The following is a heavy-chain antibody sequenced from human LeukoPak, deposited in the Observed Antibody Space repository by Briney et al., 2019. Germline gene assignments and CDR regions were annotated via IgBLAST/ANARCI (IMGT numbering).Heavy chain of an antibody. Sequence: SETLSLTCTVSGGSINSFYWSWIRQPPGKGLEWIGSVYYSGTTNYNPSLKSRVTISVDMSKSQFSLKLSSVTAADTAVYYCARSFCNSTTCYPFFDYWGQGALVAVSS. V-gene: IGHV4-59*08. CDR3: ARSFCNSTTCYPFFDY. D-gene: IGHD2-2*01. CDR2: VYYSGTT. CDR1: GGSINSFY. J-gene: IGHJ4*02.